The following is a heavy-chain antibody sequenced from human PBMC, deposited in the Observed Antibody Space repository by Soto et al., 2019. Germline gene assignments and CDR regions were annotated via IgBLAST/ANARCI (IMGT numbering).Heavy chain of an antibody. CDR3: AKGVPGIAVAGTGYFQH. CDR1: GFTFNAYA. D-gene: IGHD6-19*01. J-gene: IGHJ1*01. Sequence: GGSLRLSCAASGFTFNAYAMSWVRQAPGKGLEWVSALSGSGDSTFYADSVKGRFTISRDNSKNTLYLQMNSLRAEDTAVYYCAKGVPGIAVAGTGYFQHWGQGTLVTVSS. V-gene: IGHV3-23*01. CDR2: LSGSGDST.